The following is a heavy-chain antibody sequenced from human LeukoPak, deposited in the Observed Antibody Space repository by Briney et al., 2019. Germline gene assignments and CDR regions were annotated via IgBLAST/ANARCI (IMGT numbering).Heavy chain of an antibody. CDR3: ARGGTYRYGSSDY. J-gene: IGHJ4*02. V-gene: IGHV5-51*01. CDR2: IHPGDSGT. D-gene: IGHD5-18*01. CDR1: GYSFTNYW. Sequence: GESLKISCKGFGYSFTNYWIGWVRQMPGKGLEWMGIIHPGDSGTRYSPSFQGQVTMSVDESITTAYLQWSSLRASDSAIYYCARGGTYRYGSSDYWGQGTLVTVSS.